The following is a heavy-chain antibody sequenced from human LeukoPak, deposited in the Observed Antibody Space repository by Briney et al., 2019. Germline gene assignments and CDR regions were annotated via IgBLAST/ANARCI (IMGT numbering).Heavy chain of an antibody. CDR3: ARVSVPYFDY. V-gene: IGHV4-59*12. CDR1: GGSIGRYH. CDR2: IYYNGST. J-gene: IGHJ4*02. Sequence: SETLSLTCTVSGGSIGRYHWSWIRQPPGKGLEWIGFIYYNGSTKYNPSLKSRVTISVDTSKNQFSLKLSSVTAADTAVYYCARVSVPYFDYWGQGTLVTVSS.